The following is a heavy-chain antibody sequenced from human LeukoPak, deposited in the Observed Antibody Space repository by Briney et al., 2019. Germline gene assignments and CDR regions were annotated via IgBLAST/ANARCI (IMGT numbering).Heavy chain of an antibody. D-gene: IGHD3-3*01. CDR3: ARDKGSSFGVVTNDAFDI. J-gene: IGHJ3*02. V-gene: IGHV1-18*01. CDR1: GYTFTSYG. CDR2: ISAYNGNT. Sequence: GASVKVSCKASGYTFTSYGISWVRQAPGQGLEWMGWISAYNGNTNYAQKLQGRVTMTTDTSTSTAYMGLRSLRSDDTAVYYCARDKGSSFGVVTNDAFDIWGQGTMVTVSS.